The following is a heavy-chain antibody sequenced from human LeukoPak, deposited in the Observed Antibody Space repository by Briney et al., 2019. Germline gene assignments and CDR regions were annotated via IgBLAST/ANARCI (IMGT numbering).Heavy chain of an antibody. V-gene: IGHV4-59*01. CDR2: ISYGNT. CDR1: GGSISTYY. CDR3: ARNKAHSYGRYFDP. Sequence: SETLSLTCSVSGGSISTYYWNWIRQTPGKGLEWIGHISYGNTDYNPSLKSRVTISVDTSKNQFSLKLTSVTAADTAVYYCARNKAHSYGRYFDPWGQGALVTVSS. J-gene: IGHJ5*02. D-gene: IGHD5-18*01.